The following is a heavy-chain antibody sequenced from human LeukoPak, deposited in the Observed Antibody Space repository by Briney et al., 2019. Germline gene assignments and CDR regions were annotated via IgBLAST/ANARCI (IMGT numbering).Heavy chain of an antibody. J-gene: IGHJ3*02. V-gene: IGHV4-59*08. CDR1: GGSISSYY. D-gene: IGHD3-3*01. CDR2: IYYSGST. CDR3: ARALFGKGAFDI. Sequence: PSETLSLTCTVSGGSISSYYWSWIRQPPGKGLEWIGYIYYSGSTNYNPSLKSRVTISVDTSKNQFSLKLSSVTAADTAVYYCARALFGKGAFDIWGQGTMVTVSS.